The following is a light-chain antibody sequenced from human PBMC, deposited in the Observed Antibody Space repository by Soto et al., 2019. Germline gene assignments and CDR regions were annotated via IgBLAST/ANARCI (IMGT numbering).Light chain of an antibody. V-gene: IGKV3-15*01. CDR1: QSVSSN. CDR3: QQYNNWPALS. J-gene: IGKJ4*01. Sequence: EIVMTQSPATLSVSPGERATLSCRASQSVSSNLGWYQQKPGQAPRLLIYGASTRATGIPARFSGSGSGTELTLTISSLQSEDFAVYYCQQYNNWPALSFGGGTKVEIK. CDR2: GAS.